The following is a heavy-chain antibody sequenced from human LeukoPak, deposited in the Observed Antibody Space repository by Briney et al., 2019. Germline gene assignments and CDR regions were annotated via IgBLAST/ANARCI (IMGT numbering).Heavy chain of an antibody. V-gene: IGHV4-39*01. Sequence: SETLSLTCTVSGGSISSSSYYWGWVRQPPGRGLEWIGSGTTYYNPSLKSRVTISVDTSKNQFSLKLTSVTAADTAVYYCARTGGYMVWGVQNWFDPWGQGTRVTVSS. CDR1: GGSISSSSYY. D-gene: IGHD3-10*01. J-gene: IGHJ5*02. CDR3: ARTGGYMVWGVQNWFDP. CDR2: GTT.